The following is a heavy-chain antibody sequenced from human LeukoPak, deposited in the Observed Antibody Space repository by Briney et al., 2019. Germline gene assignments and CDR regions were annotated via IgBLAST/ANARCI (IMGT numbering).Heavy chain of an antibody. V-gene: IGHV3-48*01. D-gene: IGHD5-24*01. CDR3: ARHNYHERGSIDY. CDR2: ISESGTTM. Sequence: PGGSLRLSCAASRFTFSSHSMNWVRQAPGKGLEWLSYISESGTTMYYADSVKGRFTISRDNAKNSLFLQMSSLRAEDTAVYYCARHNYHERGSIDYWGQGTLVTVSS. J-gene: IGHJ4*02. CDR1: RFTFSSHS.